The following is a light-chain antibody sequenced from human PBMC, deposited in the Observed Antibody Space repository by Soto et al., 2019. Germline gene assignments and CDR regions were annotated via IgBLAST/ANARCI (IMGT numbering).Light chain of an antibody. Sequence: EIVLTQSPATLSSFPGDRVTLSCRASQAVNTRLAWYQHKPGQAPRLLIYLASNRAAGVPARFSGSGSGTDFPLTICDVEPEDFAVYYCHQRQSWPRTFGQGTTVEIK. J-gene: IGKJ1*01. CDR2: LAS. CDR3: HQRQSWPRT. CDR1: QAVNTR. V-gene: IGKV3-11*01.